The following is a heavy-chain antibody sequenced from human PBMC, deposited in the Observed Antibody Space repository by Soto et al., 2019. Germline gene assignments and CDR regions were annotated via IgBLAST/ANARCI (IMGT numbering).Heavy chain of an antibody. CDR3: ARRSGDY. V-gene: IGHV3-23*01. CDR2: ISGSGGST. D-gene: IGHD3-3*01. J-gene: IGHJ4*02. Sequence: EVQLLESGGGLAQPGGSLRLSCAVSGFTFTNYGMSWVRQARGKGLDWVSTISGSGGSTYYADSVKGRFTISRDNSKDTLYLQMNSLRVEDTAVYYCARRSGDYWGQGTLVTVSS. CDR1: GFTFTNYG.